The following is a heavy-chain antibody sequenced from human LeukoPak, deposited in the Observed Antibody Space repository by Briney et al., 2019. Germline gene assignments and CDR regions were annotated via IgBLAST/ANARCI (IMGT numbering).Heavy chain of an antibody. J-gene: IGHJ3*02. CDR1: GGSIRGYY. V-gene: IGHV4-59*01. CDR3: ARDWVPTNLAAPHAFHI. Sequence: SETLSLTCTVSGGSIRGYYWSWIRQPPGKGLEWIGYIYYGGSSNHNPSLKSRLTISVDMSNNHFSLKLNSVTAADTAVYYCARDWVPTNLAAPHAFHIWGQGTTVTVSS. D-gene: IGHD6-25*01. CDR2: IYYGGSS.